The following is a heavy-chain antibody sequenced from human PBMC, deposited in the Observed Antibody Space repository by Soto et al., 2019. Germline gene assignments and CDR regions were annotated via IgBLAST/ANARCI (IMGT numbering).Heavy chain of an antibody. J-gene: IGHJ6*03. D-gene: IGHD6-13*01. CDR2: ISAYNGNT. CDR3: ARAYVQRAAAGGIDYYYYMDV. V-gene: IGHV1-18*01. Sequence: ASVKVSCKASGYTFTSYGISWVRQAPGQGLEWMGWISAYNGNTNYAQKLQGRVTMTTDTSTSTAYMELRSLRSDDTAVYYCARAYVQRAAAGGIDYYYYMDVWGKGTTVTVSS. CDR1: GYTFTSYG.